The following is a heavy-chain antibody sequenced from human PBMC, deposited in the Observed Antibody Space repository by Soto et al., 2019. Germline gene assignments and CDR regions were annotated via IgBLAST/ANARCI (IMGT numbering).Heavy chain of an antibody. CDR1: GGSISTSNW. CDR2: VYHSGST. V-gene: IGHV4-4*02. D-gene: IGHD1-1*01. J-gene: IGHJ4*02. CDR3: ARTSTSGPRFDY. Sequence: QVQLQESGPGLVKPSGTLSLTCAVSGGSISTSNWWSWVRQPPGKGLEWIGEVYHSGSTNYNPSFKSRVAMSVDKSKNQFSLKLNSGTAADTALYYCARTSTSGPRFDYWGQGSLVTVSS.